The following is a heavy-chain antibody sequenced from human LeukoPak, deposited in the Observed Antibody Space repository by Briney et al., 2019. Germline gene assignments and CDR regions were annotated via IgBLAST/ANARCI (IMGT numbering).Heavy chain of an antibody. CDR2: ISAGGDGT. Sequence: GSLRLSCVASTFSFSRYPMGWVRQAPGKGLGWVSGISAGGDGTYYADPVKGWFTISRDNSKNTLYLQMNSLRAEDTAQYFCAKSLLTTATGTGRAFDIWGQGTMVTVSS. CDR1: TFSFSRYP. CDR3: AKSLLTTATGTGRAFDI. J-gene: IGHJ3*02. D-gene: IGHD1-1*01. V-gene: IGHV3-23*01.